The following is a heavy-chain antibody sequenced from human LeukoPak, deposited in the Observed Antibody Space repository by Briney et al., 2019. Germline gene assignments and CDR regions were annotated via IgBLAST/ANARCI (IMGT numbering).Heavy chain of an antibody. CDR1: GFTFSSYA. CDR3: ASRSAKYYYDSSAPFGDY. V-gene: IGHV3-23*01. CDR2: ISGSGGST. D-gene: IGHD3-22*01. Sequence: PGGSLRLSCAASGFTFSSYAMSWVRQAPGKGLEWVSAISGSGGSTYHADSVKGRFTISRDNSKNTLYLQMNSLRAEDTAVYYCASRSAKYYYDSSAPFGDYWGQGTLVTVSS. J-gene: IGHJ4*02.